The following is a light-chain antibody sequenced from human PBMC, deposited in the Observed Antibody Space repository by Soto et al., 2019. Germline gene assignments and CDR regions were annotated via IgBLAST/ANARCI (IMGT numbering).Light chain of an antibody. J-gene: IGLJ1*01. Sequence: QSVLTQPPSASGSPVQSVTISCTGTSSDVGANNYVSWYQQHPGKAPKLMIYEVTKRPSGVPDRFSGSKSGTTASLTVSGLQAEDEADYYCSSYAATNRVFGTGTKLTVL. V-gene: IGLV2-8*01. CDR1: SSDVGANNY. CDR3: SSYAATNRV. CDR2: EVT.